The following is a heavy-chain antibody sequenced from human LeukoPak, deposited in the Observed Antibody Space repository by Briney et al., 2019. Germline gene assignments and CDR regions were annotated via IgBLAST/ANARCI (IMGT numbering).Heavy chain of an antibody. V-gene: IGHV3-30*02. CDR1: GFIFSNYG. J-gene: IGHJ4*02. D-gene: IGHD3-22*01. Sequence: GGTLRLSCAASGFIFSNYGMTWVRQAPGKGLEWVAFIRYDGSNKYYADSVKGRFTISRDNSKNTLYLQMNRLRAEDTAVYYCAKDFSVYNYDSRVLDYWGQGTLVTVSS. CDR2: IRYDGSNK. CDR3: AKDFSVYNYDSRVLDY.